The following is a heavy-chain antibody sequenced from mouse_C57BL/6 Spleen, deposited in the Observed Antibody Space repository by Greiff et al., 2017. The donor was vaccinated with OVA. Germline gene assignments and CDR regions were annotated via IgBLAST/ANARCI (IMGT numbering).Heavy chain of an antibody. Sequence: EVQLQQSGPELVKPGASVKISCKASGYTFTDYYMNWVKQSHGKSLEWIGDINPNNGGTSYNQKFKGKATLTVDKSSSTAYMELRSLTSEDSAVYYCARNYGSSWDYAMDYWGQGTSVTVSS. J-gene: IGHJ4*01. D-gene: IGHD1-1*01. V-gene: IGHV1-26*01. CDR2: INPNNGGT. CDR3: ARNYGSSWDYAMDY. CDR1: GYTFTDYY.